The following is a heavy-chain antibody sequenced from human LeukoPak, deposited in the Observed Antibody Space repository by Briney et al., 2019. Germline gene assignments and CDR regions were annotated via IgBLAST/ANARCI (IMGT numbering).Heavy chain of an antibody. Sequence: PSETLSLTCTVSGGSISSSSYYWGWIRQPPGKGLEWIGSIYYSGSTYYNPSLKSRVTISVDTSKNQFSLKLSSVTAADRAVYYCARKSPYWYFDLRGRGALVTVSS. CDR3: ARKSPYWYFDL. CDR1: GGSISSSSYY. D-gene: IGHD1-14*01. CDR2: IYYSGST. J-gene: IGHJ2*01. V-gene: IGHV4-39*07.